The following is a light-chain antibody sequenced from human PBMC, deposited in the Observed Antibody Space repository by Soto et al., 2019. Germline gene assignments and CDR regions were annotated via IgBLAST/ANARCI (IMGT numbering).Light chain of an antibody. CDR3: QKLHSAPLT. Sequence: DIQMTQSPSSLSASVGGRVTITCRASQDIGNHLAWYQQKPGKAPKLLIHAASTLQSGVPSRFSGSGSGTDFTLTIRSLQPDDVATYYRQKLHSAPLTFGGGINVDIK. CDR1: QDIGNH. J-gene: IGKJ4*01. V-gene: IGKV1-27*01. CDR2: AAS.